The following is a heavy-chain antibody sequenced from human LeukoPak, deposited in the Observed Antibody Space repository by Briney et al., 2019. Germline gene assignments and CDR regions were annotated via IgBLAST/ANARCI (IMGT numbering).Heavy chain of an antibody. V-gene: IGHV3-7*01. CDR1: GFTFSSFW. D-gene: IGHD3-22*01. CDR3: ARDPRYYSDLYYFDY. Sequence: GGSLRLSCAASGFTFSSFWMSWVRQAPGKGLEWVANINQDGSQKDYVDSVKGRFTISRDNAKNSLFLQTNNVRAEDSAVYFCARDPRYYSDLYYFDYWGQGTLVTVSS. J-gene: IGHJ4*02. CDR2: INQDGSQK.